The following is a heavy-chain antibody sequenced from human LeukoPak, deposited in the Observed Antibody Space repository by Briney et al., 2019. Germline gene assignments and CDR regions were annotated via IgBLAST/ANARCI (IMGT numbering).Heavy chain of an antibody. J-gene: IGHJ3*02. V-gene: IGHV1-2*02. CDR2: INPNSGGT. CDR3: ARVGDYYDSSGYYERDAFDI. CDR1: GYTFTGYY. Sequence: ASVKVSCKASGYTFTGYYMHWVRQAPGQGLEWMGWINPNSGGTNYAQKFQGRVTMTRDTSISTAYMELSRLRSDDTAVYYCARVGDYYDSSGYYERDAFDIWGQGTMATVSS. D-gene: IGHD3-22*01.